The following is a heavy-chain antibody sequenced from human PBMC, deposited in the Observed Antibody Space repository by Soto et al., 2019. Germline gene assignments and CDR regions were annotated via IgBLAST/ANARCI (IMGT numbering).Heavy chain of an antibody. V-gene: IGHV1-18*04. CDR1: GYTFSNNG. CDR2: ISGYNRNT. D-gene: IGHD3-10*01. J-gene: IGHJ6*02. CDR3: ARALALYYDSGSWYHRAMDV. Sequence: ASVKVSCKTSGYTFSNNGIIWVRKAPGQGLEWMGWISGYNRNTKYTQKLQGRVTMTIDTSTSTAYVELRSLRSDDTAMYYCARALALYYDSGSWYHRAMDVWG.